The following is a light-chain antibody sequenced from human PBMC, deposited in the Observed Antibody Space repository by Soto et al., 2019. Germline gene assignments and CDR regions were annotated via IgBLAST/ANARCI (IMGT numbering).Light chain of an antibody. CDR2: YVS. Sequence: IVLILYPAALSVYPGERAPLSCMSSQTISNYLIWYQQKPGQAPMLLIYYVSNRATYSPASFSGSGSWTEVTLTNSSRVPEDLAVYYCQLRSNWPRTFGQGTKVDIK. CDR1: QTISNY. CDR3: QLRSNWPRT. V-gene: IGKV3-11*01. J-gene: IGKJ1*01.